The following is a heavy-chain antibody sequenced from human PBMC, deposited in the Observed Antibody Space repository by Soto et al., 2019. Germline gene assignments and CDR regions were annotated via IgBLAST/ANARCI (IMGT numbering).Heavy chain of an antibody. CDR1: GYTFTSYD. CDR3: ARVHYDSSGYYYGY. D-gene: IGHD3-22*01. J-gene: IGHJ4*02. V-gene: IGHV1-8*01. CDR2: MNPNSGNT. Sequence: ASVKVSCKASGYTFTSYDINWVRQATGQGLEWMGWMNPNSGNTDYAQKFQGRVTMTRNTSISTAYMELSSLRSEDTAVYYCARVHYDSSGYYYGYWGQGTLVTVSS.